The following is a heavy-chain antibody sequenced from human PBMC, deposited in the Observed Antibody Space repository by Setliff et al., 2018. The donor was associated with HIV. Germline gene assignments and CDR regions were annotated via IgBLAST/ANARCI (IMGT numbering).Heavy chain of an antibody. CDR2: ISTYNGQR. J-gene: IGHJ4*02. CDR3: ARHAINYFDS. CDR1: GGAFSNYA. D-gene: IGHD5-12*01. Sequence: GASVKVSCKASGGAFSNYAVSWVRQAPGQGLEWMGWISTYNGQRNYAQKVQGRVTFTTDTSTSTAYMELRSLRSDDTAVYYCARHAINYFDSWGQGTLVTVSS. V-gene: IGHV1-18*01.